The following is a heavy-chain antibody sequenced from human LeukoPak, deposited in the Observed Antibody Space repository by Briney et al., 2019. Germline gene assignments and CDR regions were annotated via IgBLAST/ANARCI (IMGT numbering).Heavy chain of an antibody. V-gene: IGHV4-61*08. D-gene: IGHD5-12*01. CDR3: ATDSPRYSQYPPV. CDR1: GDSVTSGEFH. J-gene: IGHJ3*01. Sequence: SETLSLTCTVSGDSVTSGEFHWNWIRQSPGRGLEWIGYFYSGGTTTYNPSFKSRVTISVDTSNNKVSLRLSSVTAADTAVYYCATDSPRYSQYPPVWGQGTMVTVSS. CDR2: FYSGGTT.